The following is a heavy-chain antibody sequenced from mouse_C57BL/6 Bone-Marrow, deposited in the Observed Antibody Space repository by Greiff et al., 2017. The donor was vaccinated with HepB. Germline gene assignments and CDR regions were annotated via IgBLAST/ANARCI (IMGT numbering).Heavy chain of an antibody. V-gene: IGHV1-81*01. CDR2: IYPRSGNT. CDR3: ARSLSYDSYWYFDV. CDR1: GYTFTSYG. J-gene: IGHJ1*03. D-gene: IGHD2-12*01. Sequence: VQLQQSGAELARPGASVKLSCKASGYTFTSYGISWVKQRTGQGLEWIGEIYPRSGNTYYNEKFKGKATLTADKYSSTAYMELRRLTSEDSAVYFCARSLSYDSYWYFDVWGTGTTVTVSS.